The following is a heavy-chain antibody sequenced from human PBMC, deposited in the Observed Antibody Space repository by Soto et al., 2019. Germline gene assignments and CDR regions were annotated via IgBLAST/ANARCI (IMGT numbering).Heavy chain of an antibody. V-gene: IGHV4-39*01. Sequence: QMQLRESGPGLVKTSETLSLTCTVSGGSIISNSYYWGWIRQPPGRGREGIGTTYYSGNTYYSPAFKSRVTISVDTSSKLFSLRLTSVTGADTAVYYCASQEKYNSNWRESVYCYNGMDVWGQGTTVSVSS. J-gene: IGHJ6*02. CDR3: ASQEKYNSNWRESVYCYNGMDV. CDR2: TYYSGNT. D-gene: IGHD6-13*01. CDR1: GGSIISNSYY.